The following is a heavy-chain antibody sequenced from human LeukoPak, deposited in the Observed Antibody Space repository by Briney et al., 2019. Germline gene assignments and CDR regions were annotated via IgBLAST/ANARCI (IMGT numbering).Heavy chain of an antibody. CDR1: GFTFSSYW. V-gene: IGHV3-7*01. Sequence: GGSLRLSCAASGFTFSSYWMSWVRQAPGKGLEWVANMKQDGSEKYYVDSVKGRFTISRDNAKNSLYLQMNSLRAEDTAVYYCARVSHDGIVGATERFGFDHWGQGTLVTVSS. D-gene: IGHD1-26*01. CDR3: ARVSHDGIVGATERFGFDH. J-gene: IGHJ4*02. CDR2: MKQDGSEK.